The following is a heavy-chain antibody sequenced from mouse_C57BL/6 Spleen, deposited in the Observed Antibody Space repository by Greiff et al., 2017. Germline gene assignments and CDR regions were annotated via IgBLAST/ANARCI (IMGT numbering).Heavy chain of an antibody. D-gene: IGHD1-1*01. Sequence: QVQLKQPGAELVKPGASVKLSCKASGYTFTSYWMHWVKQRPGRGLEWIGRIDPNSGGTKYNEKFKSKATLTVDKPSSTAYMQLSSLTSEDSAVYYCASSYYYGSSYVGFAYWGQGTLVTVSA. CDR1: GYTFTSYW. CDR3: ASSYYYGSSYVGFAY. CDR2: IDPNSGGT. V-gene: IGHV1-72*01. J-gene: IGHJ3*01.